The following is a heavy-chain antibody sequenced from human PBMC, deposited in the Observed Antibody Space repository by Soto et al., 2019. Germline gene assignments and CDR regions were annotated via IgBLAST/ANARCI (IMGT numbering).Heavy chain of an antibody. CDR3: ARYSGWPILNFGN. J-gene: IGHJ4*02. CDR1: DFDFSSYG. V-gene: IGHV3-30*03. Sequence: QVQLVAPGGGVVQPGRSLSLSCAASDFDFSSYGIHWVRQAPGKGLEWVAASSYDGRETFYADSAKGRFTVSKEMSKNTAFLQRNALRHEDTAVYFCARYSGWPILNFGNWGQGTPVTVSS. CDR2: SSYDGRET. D-gene: IGHD3-10*01.